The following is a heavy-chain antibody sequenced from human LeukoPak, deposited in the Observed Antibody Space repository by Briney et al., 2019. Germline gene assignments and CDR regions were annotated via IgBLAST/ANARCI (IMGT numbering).Heavy chain of an antibody. CDR3: ARGRWLQYDY. V-gene: IGHV4-61*01. J-gene: IGHJ4*02. CDR1: GGSFSSDSYF. D-gene: IGHD5-24*01. CDR2: IYSSGST. Sequence: SETLSLTCSVSGGSFSSDSYFWNWVRQPPGKGLEWIGYIYSSGSTNYNRSLKSRVTISLDTSKNQFSLKLSSVTAADTAVYYCARGRWLQYDYWGQGTLVTVSS.